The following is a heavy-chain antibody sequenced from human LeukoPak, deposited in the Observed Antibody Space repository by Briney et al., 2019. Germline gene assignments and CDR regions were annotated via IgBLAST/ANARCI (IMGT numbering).Heavy chain of an antibody. CDR3: AKDMRLNYGSGSYPLCDY. Sequence: PGGSLRLSCAASGFTFDDYAMHWVRQAPGKGLEWVSGISWNSGSIGYADSVKGRFTISRDNAKNSLYLQMNSLRAEDTALYYCAKDMRLNYGSGSYPLCDYWGQGTLVTVSS. D-gene: IGHD3-10*01. J-gene: IGHJ4*02. CDR2: ISWNSGSI. V-gene: IGHV3-9*01. CDR1: GFTFDDYA.